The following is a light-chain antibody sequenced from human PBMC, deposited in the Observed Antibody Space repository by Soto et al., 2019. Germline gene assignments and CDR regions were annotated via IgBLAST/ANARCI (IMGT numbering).Light chain of an antibody. CDR2: GAS. J-gene: IGKJ1*01. V-gene: IGKV3-15*01. CDR1: QSVSSN. CDR3: QQYTNWPLT. Sequence: EIVMTQSPATLSVSPGERATLSCRASQSVSSNLAWYQQKPGQAPRLLIYGASTRATGIPARFSGSGSGTEFTLTISSLQSEDFAVYYCQQYTNWPLTFGQGTKVDNK.